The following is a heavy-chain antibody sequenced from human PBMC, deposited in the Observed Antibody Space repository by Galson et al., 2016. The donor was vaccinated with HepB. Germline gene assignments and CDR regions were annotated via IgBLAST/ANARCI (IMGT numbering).Heavy chain of an antibody. D-gene: IGHD6-13*01. V-gene: IGHV4-39*07. CDR2: IYYSGST. CDR1: GGSISSGGYY. CDR3: ARRAAAGNFDY. J-gene: IGHJ4*02. Sequence: ETLSLTCTVSGGSISSGGYYWSWIRQHPGKGLEWIGSIYYSGSTYYNPSLKSRVTISVDTSKNQFSLKLSSVTAADTAVYYCARRAAAGNFDYWGQGTLVTVSS.